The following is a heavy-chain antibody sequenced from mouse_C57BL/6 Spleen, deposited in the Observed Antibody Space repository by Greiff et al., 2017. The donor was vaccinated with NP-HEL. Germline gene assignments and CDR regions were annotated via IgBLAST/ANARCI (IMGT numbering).Heavy chain of an antibody. CDR3: AREDYYGSSWFAY. D-gene: IGHD1-1*01. V-gene: IGHV1-52*01. CDR1: GYTFTRYW. CDR2: IDPSDSDT. Sequence: QVQLQQPGAELVRPGSSVTLSCKASGYTFTRYWMHWVKPRPIQGLEWIGNIDPSDSDTHYNQKFKDKATLTVDKSSSTAYMQLSSLTSEDSAVYYCAREDYYGSSWFAYWGQGTLVTVSA. J-gene: IGHJ3*01.